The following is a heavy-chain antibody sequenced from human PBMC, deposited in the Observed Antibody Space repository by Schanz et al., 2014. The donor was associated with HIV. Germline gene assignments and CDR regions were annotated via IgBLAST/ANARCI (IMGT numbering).Heavy chain of an antibody. CDR3: AKGSNYYGLDV. D-gene: IGHD3-10*01. Sequence: VQLVESGGGLVQPGRSLRLSCAVSGFRFSSHAMTWVRQAPGKGLEWETVISVDGTSKFYADSVKGRFIVSRDNSKNTVSLQMNTLRAEDTAVYYCAKGSNYYGLDVWGQGTTVTVSS. CDR2: ISVDGTSK. CDR1: GFRFSSHA. V-gene: IGHV3-30*18. J-gene: IGHJ6*02.